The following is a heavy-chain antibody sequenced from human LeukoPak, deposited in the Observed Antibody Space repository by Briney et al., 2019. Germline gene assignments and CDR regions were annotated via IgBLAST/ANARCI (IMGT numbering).Heavy chain of an antibody. CDR3: AKVRDTREWYKDAFDV. V-gene: IGHV3-23*01. CDR2: ITGTGGHT. Sequence: GGSLRLSCTVSGVPFAAAWLSWVRQAPGKGLEWVSAITGTGGHTYYVASVQGRFTVSRDNSRNTLYLQMSSLRGEDSAIYYCAKVRDTREWYKDAFDVWGQGTRVTVSS. J-gene: IGHJ3*01. D-gene: IGHD3-3*01. CDR1: GVPFAAAW.